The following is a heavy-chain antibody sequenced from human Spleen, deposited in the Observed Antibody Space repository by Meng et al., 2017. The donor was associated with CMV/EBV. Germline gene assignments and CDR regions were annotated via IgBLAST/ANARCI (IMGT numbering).Heavy chain of an antibody. D-gene: IGHD2-8*01. J-gene: IGHJ6*02. CDR3: ARMSYFRESSTYGLGARYGMDA. CDR1: GYTFTGYH. Sequence: ASVKVSCKASGYTFTGYHMHWVRQAPGQGLEWMGLINPNSGGTNLAQKFQGRVTMTRDTSISTAYLEVSSLRSDDTAVYYCARMSYFRESSTYGLGARYGMDAWGQGTTVTVSS. V-gene: IGHV1-2*02. CDR2: INPNSGGT.